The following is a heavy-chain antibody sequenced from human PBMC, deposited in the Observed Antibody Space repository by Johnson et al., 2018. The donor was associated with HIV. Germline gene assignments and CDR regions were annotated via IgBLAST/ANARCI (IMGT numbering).Heavy chain of an antibody. CDR2: ISSDGTNT. D-gene: IGHD2-21*02. CDR1: GFTFSSNA. V-gene: IGHV3-30*04. J-gene: IGHJ3*02. Sequence: VQLVESGGGVVQPGRSLRLSCAASGFTFSSNAIHWVRQAPGKGLEWVAVISSDGTNTYYTDSVKGRFTISRDNTKNTVSLQMINLRPKDTGVYYCASGVTPRAPLRIWGQGTMVTVSS. CDR3: ASGVTPRAPLRI.